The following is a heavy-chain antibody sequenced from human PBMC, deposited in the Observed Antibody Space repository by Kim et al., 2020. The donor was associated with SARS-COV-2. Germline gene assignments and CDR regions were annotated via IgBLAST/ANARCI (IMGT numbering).Heavy chain of an antibody. CDR3: ARQLELYYFFYYGLDV. V-gene: IGHV4-39*01. J-gene: IGHJ6*02. D-gene: IGHD1-7*01. Sequence: SETLSLTCTVSGDSLNSNGYYWGWIRQPPGKGLEWIGSIYYSGKSYYNPSLSSRVTMSIHTSKSQFSLNLSSVTAADKAIYYCARQLELYYFFYYGLDVWGRGTTVTISS. CDR1: GDSLNSNGYY. CDR2: IYYSGKS.